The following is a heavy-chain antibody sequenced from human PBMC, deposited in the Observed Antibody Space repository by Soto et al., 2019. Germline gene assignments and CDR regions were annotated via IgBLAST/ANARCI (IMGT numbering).Heavy chain of an antibody. J-gene: IGHJ5*02. CDR2: IYYSGST. CDR1: GGSITSSSYY. D-gene: IGHD1-26*01. V-gene: IGHV4-39*01. Sequence: SETLSLTCTVSGGSITSSSYYWGWIRQPPGKGLEWIGSIYYSGSTYYNPSLKSRVTVSVDTSKNQFSLKLSSVTAADTAVYYCATQEVGGTYVYTFDPWGQGTLVTAPQ. CDR3: ATQEVGGTYVYTFDP.